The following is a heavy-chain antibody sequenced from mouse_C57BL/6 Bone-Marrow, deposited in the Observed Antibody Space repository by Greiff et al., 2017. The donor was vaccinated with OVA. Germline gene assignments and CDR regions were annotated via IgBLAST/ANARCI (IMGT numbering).Heavy chain of an antibody. CDR1: GFTFSSYA. D-gene: IGHD2-5*01. CDR3: TREAYYSNYGGVDY. CDR2: ISSGGDYI. J-gene: IGHJ4*01. V-gene: IGHV5-9-1*02. Sequence: EVQGVESGEGLVKPGGSLKLSCAASGFTFSSYAMSWVRQTPEKRLEWVAYISSGGDYIYYADTVKGRFTISRDNARNTLYLQMSSLKSEDTAMYYCTREAYYSNYGGVDYWGQGTSVTVSS.